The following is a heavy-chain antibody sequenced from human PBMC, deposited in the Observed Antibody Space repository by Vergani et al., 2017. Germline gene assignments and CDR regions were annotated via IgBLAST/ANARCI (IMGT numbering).Heavy chain of an antibody. Sequence: QVQLQESGPGIVKPSQTLSLTCSVSGGSISEGDHHWTWIRHHPGKGLECLGHIYNNGNTYYKPSLASRISISLDTSQNHFYLRMSSVTDADSATYYCARRLRAAGDCEGYYFPYMDVWGKGTTVTVSS. CDR3: ARRLRAAGDCEGYYFPYMDV. J-gene: IGHJ6*03. CDR2: IYNNGNT. D-gene: IGHD2-21*02. CDR1: GGSISEGDHH. V-gene: IGHV4-31*03.